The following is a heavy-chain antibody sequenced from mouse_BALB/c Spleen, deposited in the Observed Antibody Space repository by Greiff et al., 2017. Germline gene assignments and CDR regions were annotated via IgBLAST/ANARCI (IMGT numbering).Heavy chain of an antibody. V-gene: IGHV3-8*02. D-gene: IGHD2-3*01. CDR2: ISYSGST. Sequence: EVKVEESGPSLVKPSQTLSLTCSVTGDSITSGYWNWIRKFPGNKLEYMGYISYSGSTYYNPSLKSRISITRDTSKNQYYLQLNSVTTEDTATYYCALGDGSWFAYWGQGTLVTVSA. CDR3: ALGDGSWFAY. J-gene: IGHJ3*01. CDR1: GDSITSGY.